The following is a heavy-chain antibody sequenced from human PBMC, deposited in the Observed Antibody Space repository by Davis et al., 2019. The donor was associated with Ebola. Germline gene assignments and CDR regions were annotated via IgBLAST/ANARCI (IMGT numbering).Heavy chain of an antibody. CDR3: TTDGRYCSTTSCYNIDY. CDR2: IQSKTDGGTT. V-gene: IGHV3-15*01. Sequence: PGGSLRLSCAASGFTFSNAWMSWVRQAPGKELEWVGRIQSKTDGGTTDYAAAVKGRITISRDDSKNTLFLQMNSLKTEDTAVYYCTTDGRYCSTTSCYNIDYWGQGTLVTVSS. D-gene: IGHD2-2*02. J-gene: IGHJ4*02. CDR1: GFTFSNAW.